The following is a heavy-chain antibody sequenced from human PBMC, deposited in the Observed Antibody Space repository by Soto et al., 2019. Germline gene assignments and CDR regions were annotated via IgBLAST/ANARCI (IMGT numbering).Heavy chain of an antibody. V-gene: IGHV5-51*01. CDR3: ARHGAWEPLDH. CDR2: TNPGDSQT. D-gene: IGHD1-26*01. Sequence: SLKISCTGSGYNFNNYWIAWVRQMPGRGLEWMGITNPGDSQTRHSPSFQGQVTISVDKSISTAYLQWNSLKASDTAMYYCARHGAWEPLDHWGQGTLVTVSS. CDR1: GYNFNNYW. J-gene: IGHJ4*02.